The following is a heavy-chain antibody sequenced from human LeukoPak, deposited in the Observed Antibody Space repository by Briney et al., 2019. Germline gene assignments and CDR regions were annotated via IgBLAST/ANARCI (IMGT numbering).Heavy chain of an antibody. CDR1: GYTFTSYD. Sequence: ASVKVSCKASGYTFTSYDINWVRQATGQGLEWVGWMNPNSGNTGYAQKFQGRVTITADKSTSTAYMELSSLRSEDTAVYYCAKTPVGMVTLDYWGQGTLVTVSS. CDR3: AKTPVGMVTLDY. CDR2: MNPNSGNT. V-gene: IGHV1-8*03. D-gene: IGHD5-24*01. J-gene: IGHJ4*02.